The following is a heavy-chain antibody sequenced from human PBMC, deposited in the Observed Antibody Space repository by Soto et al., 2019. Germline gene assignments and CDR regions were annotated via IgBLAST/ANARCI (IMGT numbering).Heavy chain of an antibody. J-gene: IGHJ6*02. CDR1: GGSISSYY. V-gene: IGHV4-59*01. Sequence: SETLSLTCTVSGGSISSYYWSWIRQPPGKGLEWIGYIYYSGSTNYNPSLKSRVTISVDTSKNQFSLKLSSVTAADTAVYYCASTYYDFWSGYYPPNYYGMDVWGQGTTVTVSS. D-gene: IGHD3-3*01. CDR2: IYYSGST. CDR3: ASTYYDFWSGYYPPNYYGMDV.